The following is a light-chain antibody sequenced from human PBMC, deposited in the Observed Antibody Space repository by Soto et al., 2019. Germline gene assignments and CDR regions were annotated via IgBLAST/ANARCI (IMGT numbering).Light chain of an antibody. CDR2: AAF. Sequence: DIQMTQSPSSLSASVGDRVTITCRASQSISRHLNWYQQKAGKAPKLLIYAAFSLQGGVPSRFSGSGSGTDFTLTISRLEPEDFAVYYCQQYGSSPPRTFGQGTKLEIK. CDR3: QQYGSSPPRT. CDR1: QSISRH. V-gene: IGKV1-39*01. J-gene: IGKJ2*01.